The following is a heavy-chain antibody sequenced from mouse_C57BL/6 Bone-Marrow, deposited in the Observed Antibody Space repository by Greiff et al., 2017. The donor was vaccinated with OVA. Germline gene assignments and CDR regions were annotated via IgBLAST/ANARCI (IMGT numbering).Heavy chain of an antibody. V-gene: IGHV14-4*01. D-gene: IGHD1-1*01. CDR1: GFNIKDDY. CDR2: IDPENGDT. Sequence: VQLKQSGAELVRPGASVKLSCTASGFNIKDDYMHWVKQRPEQGLEWIGWIDPENGDTEYASKFQGKATITADTSSNTAYLQLSSLTSEDTAVYCCTTGGRSHWGQGTTLTVSS. CDR3: TTGGRSH. J-gene: IGHJ2*01.